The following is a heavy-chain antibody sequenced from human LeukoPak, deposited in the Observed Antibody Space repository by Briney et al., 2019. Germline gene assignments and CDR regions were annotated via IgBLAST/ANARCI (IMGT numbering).Heavy chain of an antibody. Sequence: GGSLRLSCAASGFTFSRYGMSWVRQAPGKGLEWVSAISGSGGSTYYADSVKGRFTISRDNSKNTLYLQMNSLRAEDTAVYYCAKRGVYCSGGTCYSYYFDYWGQGILVTVSS. CDR1: GFTFSRYG. CDR2: ISGSGGST. V-gene: IGHV3-23*01. J-gene: IGHJ4*02. D-gene: IGHD2-15*01. CDR3: AKRGVYCSGGTCYSYYFDY.